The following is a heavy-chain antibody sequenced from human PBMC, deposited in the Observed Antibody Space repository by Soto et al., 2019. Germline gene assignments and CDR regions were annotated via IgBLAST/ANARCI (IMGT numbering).Heavy chain of an antibody. J-gene: IGHJ4*02. CDR3: VRVVAVPGSPDN. D-gene: IGHD2-15*01. CDR2: IVPTVATS. V-gene: IGHV1-69*14. CDR1: GATFSSYA. Sequence: QVQLVQSGAEVRQPASSVKVSCKTSGATFSSYAITWVRQAPGQGLEWMGGIVPTVATSTYAQKFQGRVTITEDKITNTVYMELSSLRSDDTAVYYWVRVVAVPGSPDNWGQGTLVTVSS.